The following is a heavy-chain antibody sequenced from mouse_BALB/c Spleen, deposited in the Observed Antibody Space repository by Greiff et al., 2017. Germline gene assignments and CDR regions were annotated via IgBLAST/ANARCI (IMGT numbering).Heavy chain of an antibody. V-gene: IGHV1S29*02. CDR1: GYTFTDYN. Sequence: VQLQQPGSELVKPGASVKISCKASGYTFTDYNMHWVKQSHGKSLEWIGYIYPYNGGTGYNQKFKSKATLTVDNSSSTAYMELRSLTSEDSAVYYCARQLRGYAMDYWGQGTSVTVSS. CDR2: IYPYNGGT. D-gene: IGHD4-1*02. J-gene: IGHJ4*01. CDR3: ARQLRGYAMDY.